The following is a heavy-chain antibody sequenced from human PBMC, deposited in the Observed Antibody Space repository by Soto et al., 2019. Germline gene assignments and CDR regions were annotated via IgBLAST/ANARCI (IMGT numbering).Heavy chain of an antibody. D-gene: IGHD2-15*01. CDR2: INAGNGNT. CDR3: ARGPGGPDGPGDY. CDR1: GYTFTSYA. V-gene: IGHV1-3*01. J-gene: IGHJ4*02. Sequence: QVQLVQSGAEVKKPGASVKVSCKASGYTFTSYAMHWVRQAPGQRLERMGWINAGNGNTKYSQKYQSRVTITRDTSASTAYMELSSLRSEDAAVYYCARGPGGPDGPGDYWGQGTLVTVSS.